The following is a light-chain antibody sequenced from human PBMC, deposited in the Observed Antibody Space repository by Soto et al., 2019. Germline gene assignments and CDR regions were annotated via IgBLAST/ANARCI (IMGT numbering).Light chain of an antibody. CDR2: EAS. CDR1: QTVYSW. J-gene: IGKJ2*01. V-gene: IGKV1-5*03. Sequence: DIQMTQSPSTVSAPVGDRVTITCRASQTVYSWLAWYQQKPGKAPKLLISEASTLQSGVPSRFAGSGSGTEFTLAISRLQPDDFATYYCQQYSSYSPYTFGQGTKVDIK. CDR3: QQYSSYSPYT.